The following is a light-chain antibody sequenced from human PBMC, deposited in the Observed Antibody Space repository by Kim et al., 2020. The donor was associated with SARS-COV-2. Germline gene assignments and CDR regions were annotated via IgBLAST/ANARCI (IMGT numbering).Light chain of an antibody. CDR2: AAS. Sequence: ECVEDRVTLTRRESQSSTNELRPNPQKTGKATTLLCYAASSLRSGGPSRCSGGGSGADFTHTISRLRPEDFATYYSQQSYTTPRTFGQGTRLESK. V-gene: IGKV1-39*01. CDR3: QQSYTTPRT. J-gene: IGKJ5*01. CDR1: QSSTNE.